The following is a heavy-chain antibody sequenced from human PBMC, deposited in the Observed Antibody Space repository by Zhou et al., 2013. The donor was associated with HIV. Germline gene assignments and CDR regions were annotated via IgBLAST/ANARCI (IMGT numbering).Heavy chain of an antibody. CDR2: ITPFNGKT. CDR3: ASHLHTSTYYYGSDGFGETPPLSDY. D-gene: IGHD3-10*01. V-gene: IGHV1-45*02. Sequence: QVQLVQSGAEVKKTGSSVRVSCTASGYTFTYRYLHWVRQAPGQALEWMGWITPFNGKTDYAQKFQDRVTMTRDRSMSTAYMELSRLRSEDSAIYYCASHLHTSTYYYGSDGFGETPPLSDYVGQGTLVTVSS. J-gene: IGHJ4*02. CDR1: GYTFTYRY.